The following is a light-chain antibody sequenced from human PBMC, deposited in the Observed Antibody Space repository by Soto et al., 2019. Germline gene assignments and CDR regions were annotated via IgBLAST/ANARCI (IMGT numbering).Light chain of an antibody. J-gene: IGLJ1*01. V-gene: IGLV2-14*01. CDR1: SSDVGGYNY. Sequence: QSVLTQPASVSGSPGQSITISCTGTSSDVGGYNYVSWYQQHPGKAPKLMIYEVSNRPSRVSNRFSGPKSGNTASLTISGLQAEDEADYYCSSYTRSSTSYVFGTGTKVTLL. CDR2: EVS. CDR3: SSYTRSSTSYV.